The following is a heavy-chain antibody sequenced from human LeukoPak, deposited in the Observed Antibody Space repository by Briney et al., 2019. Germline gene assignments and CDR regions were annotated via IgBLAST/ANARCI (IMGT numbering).Heavy chain of an antibody. CDR1: GGSISSYY. CDR3: ASAGVYYGSGSYYLSFDY. D-gene: IGHD3-10*01. Sequence: SEALCLTCTVSGGSISSYYWSWIRQPPGKGLEWIGYIYYSGSTNYNPSLKSRVTISVDTSKNQFSLKLSSVTAADTAVYYCASAGVYYGSGSYYLSFDYWGQGTLVTVSS. J-gene: IGHJ4*02. V-gene: IGHV4-59*01. CDR2: IYYSGST.